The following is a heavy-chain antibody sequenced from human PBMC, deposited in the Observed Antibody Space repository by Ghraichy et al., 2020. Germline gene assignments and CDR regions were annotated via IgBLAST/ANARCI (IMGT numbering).Heavy chain of an antibody. D-gene: IGHD3-10*01. V-gene: IGHV4-39*01. CDR3: ARYGSGFDY. CDR1: GGSINSGSYY. CDR2: INFSGTT. Sequence: SETLSLTCTVSGGSINSGSYYWGWIRRPPGKGLQYIGSINFSGTTYTNQSLKSRVTISVDTSKNQFSLKLNSVTASDTAVYYCARYGSGFDYWGQGTLVTVSS. J-gene: IGHJ4*02.